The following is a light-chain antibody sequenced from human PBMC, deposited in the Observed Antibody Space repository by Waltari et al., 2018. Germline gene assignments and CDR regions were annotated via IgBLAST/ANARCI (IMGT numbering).Light chain of an antibody. CDR2: RNN. Sequence: QSVLTQPHSASGTPGQRVTISCSGRSSNIGSNYVYWYQHVPGAAPKLLIYRNNQRPSGVPDRFSGSKSGTSASLAISGLRSEDEADYYCAAWDDSLSRWLLGGGTKLTVL. CDR3: AAWDDSLSRWL. J-gene: IGLJ3*02. CDR1: SSNIGSNY. V-gene: IGLV1-47*01.